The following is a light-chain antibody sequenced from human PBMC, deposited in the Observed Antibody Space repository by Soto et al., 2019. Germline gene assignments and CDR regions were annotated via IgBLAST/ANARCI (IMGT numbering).Light chain of an antibody. CDR3: QQYGSAPRT. Sequence: DIVLTQSPGTLSLSPGERATLSCRASQSVSSSYLAWYQHKPGQAPRLLIYGASNRATGIPDRFSGSGSGTDFTLTISRLEPEDFAVYYCQQYGSAPRTFGPGTKLEIK. CDR2: GAS. V-gene: IGKV3-20*01. J-gene: IGKJ2*01. CDR1: QSVSSSY.